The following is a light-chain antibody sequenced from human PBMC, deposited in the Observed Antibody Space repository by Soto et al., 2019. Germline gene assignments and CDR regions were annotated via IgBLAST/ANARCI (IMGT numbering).Light chain of an antibody. Sequence: ILLTHSQDTLSLSPCESATLSFGASQTVSSSYLAWYQLKPGLAPRLLFYDASNRAPGILDRFSGSGSGTDFTLTISGLEPEDFAVYYCQQYGSPPLTFGGGTKVDIK. CDR1: QTVSSSY. CDR2: DAS. V-gene: IGKV3D-20*01. CDR3: QQYGSPPLT. J-gene: IGKJ4*01.